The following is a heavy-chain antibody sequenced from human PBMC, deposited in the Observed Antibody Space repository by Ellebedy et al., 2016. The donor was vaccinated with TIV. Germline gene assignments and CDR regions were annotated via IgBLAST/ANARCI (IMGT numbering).Heavy chain of an antibody. D-gene: IGHD3-10*01. J-gene: IGHJ4*02. CDR3: ARGPPILWFGDDAPGPYDY. Sequence: ASVKVSCXASGYTFTSYAMHWVRQAPGQRLEWMGWINAGNGNTKYSQKFQGRVTITRDTSASTAYMELSSLRSEDTAVYYCARGPPILWFGDDAPGPYDYWGQGTLVTVSS. CDR1: GYTFTSYA. V-gene: IGHV1-3*01. CDR2: INAGNGNT.